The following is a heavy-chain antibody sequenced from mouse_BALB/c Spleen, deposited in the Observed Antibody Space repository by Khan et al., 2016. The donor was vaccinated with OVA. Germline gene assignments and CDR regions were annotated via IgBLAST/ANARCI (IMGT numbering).Heavy chain of an antibody. V-gene: IGHV1-7*01. CDR2: INPTSGYT. CDR3: ARDRIDY. Sequence: VQLQESGAELAKPGASVKMSCTASGYTFTSYWMHWIKQRPGQGLEWIGYINPTSGYTDYNQKFKDKATLTADKSSSTAYMQLSSLTSDDSAVYYCARDRIDYWGQGTALIVSS. CDR1: GYTFTSYW. J-gene: IGHJ2*01.